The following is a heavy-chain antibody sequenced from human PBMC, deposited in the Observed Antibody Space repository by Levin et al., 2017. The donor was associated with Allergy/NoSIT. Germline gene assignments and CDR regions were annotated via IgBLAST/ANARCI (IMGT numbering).Heavy chain of an antibody. J-gene: IGHJ4*02. V-gene: IGHV1-18*01. D-gene: IGHD6-19*01. CDR3: ARDSPLAYSSGNPDY. Sequence: ASVKVSCKASGYTFTNYGISWVRQAPGQGLEWMGWISAYNGNTNYAQKLQGRVIMTTDTSTATAHMELRSLRSDDTAVYYCARDSPLAYSSGNPDYWGQGTLVTVSS. CDR2: ISAYNGNT. CDR1: GYTFTNYG.